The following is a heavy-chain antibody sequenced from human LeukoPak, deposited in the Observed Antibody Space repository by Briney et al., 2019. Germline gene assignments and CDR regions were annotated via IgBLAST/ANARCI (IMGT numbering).Heavy chain of an antibody. D-gene: IGHD3-22*01. CDR3: ASYDSSGYYPLYS. CDR2: IYYSGST. CDR1: GGSISSGDYY. Sequence: SETLSLTCTVSGGSISSGDYYWSWIRQPPGKGLEWIGYIYYSGSTYYNPSLKSRVTISVDTSKNQFSLKLSSVTAADTAVYYCASYDSSGYYPLYSWGQGTLVTVSS. V-gene: IGHV4-30-4*01. J-gene: IGHJ5*02.